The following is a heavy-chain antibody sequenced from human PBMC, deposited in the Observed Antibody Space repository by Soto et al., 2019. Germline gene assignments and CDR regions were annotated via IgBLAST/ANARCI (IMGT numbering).Heavy chain of an antibody. Sequence: GESLKISCNASGYSFTTYLIGWVRQMPGKGLEWMGIIYPGDSDTRYSPSFQGQVTISADKSISTAYLQWSSLKASDTAMYYCARIAAAGTYSDYWGQGTLVTVSS. CDR2: IYPGDSDT. J-gene: IGHJ4*02. CDR3: ARIAAAGTYSDY. CDR1: GYSFTTYL. D-gene: IGHD6-13*01. V-gene: IGHV5-51*01.